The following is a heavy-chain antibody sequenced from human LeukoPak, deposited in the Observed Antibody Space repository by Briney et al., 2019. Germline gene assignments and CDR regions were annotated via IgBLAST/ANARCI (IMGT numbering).Heavy chain of an antibody. CDR1: GFTFSRYS. J-gene: IGHJ6*03. CDR3: ARINGGQTPFYNYYYMDV. V-gene: IGHV3-21*01. CDR2: ISSSSSYI. Sequence: PGGSLRLSCAAFGFTFSRYSMNWVRQAPGKGLEWVSSISSSSSYIYYADSVKGRFTISRDNAKNSLYLQMNSLRAEDTAVYYCARINGGQTPFYNYYYMDVWAKGTTVTISS. D-gene: IGHD4-23*01.